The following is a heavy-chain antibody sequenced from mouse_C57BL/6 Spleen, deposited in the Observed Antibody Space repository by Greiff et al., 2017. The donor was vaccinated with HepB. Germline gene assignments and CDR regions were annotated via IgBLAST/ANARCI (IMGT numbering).Heavy chain of an antibody. CDR1: GFSFTSYG. J-gene: IGHJ1*03. D-gene: IGHD2-1*01. CDR2: IWGDGST. CDR3: AKVYYGNYVGYWYFDV. Sequence: VKLQESGPGLVAPSQCLSITCTVSGFSFTSYGVSWVRQPPGKGLEWLGVIWGDGSTNYHSALISRLSISKDNSKSQVFLKLNSLQTDDTATYYCAKVYYGNYVGYWYFDVWGTGTTVTVSS. V-gene: IGHV2-3*01.